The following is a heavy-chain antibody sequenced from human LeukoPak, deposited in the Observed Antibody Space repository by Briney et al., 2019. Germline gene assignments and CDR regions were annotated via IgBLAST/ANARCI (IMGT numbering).Heavy chain of an antibody. CDR2: ITGDCNYI. CDR1: GFTFNDYT. Sequence: GGSLRLSCAASGFTFNDYTMTWVRQAPGKGLEWVSSITGDCNYIFYADSVKGRFTISRDNAQNSLFLELNSLRGEDTAVYHCARERNFYYFDYWGQGALVTVSS. J-gene: IGHJ4*02. CDR3: ARERNFYYFDY. V-gene: IGHV3-21*01. D-gene: IGHD3-3*01.